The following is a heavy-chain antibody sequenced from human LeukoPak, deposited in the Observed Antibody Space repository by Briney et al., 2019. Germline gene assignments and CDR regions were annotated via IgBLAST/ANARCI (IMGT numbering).Heavy chain of an antibody. J-gene: IGHJ6*02. CDR2: ITGSGGTT. D-gene: IGHD3-10*01. V-gene: IGHV3-23*01. CDR1: GFTFSSYA. CDR3: AKVASGSGSMYYYGMDV. Sequence: GGSLRLSCAASGFTFSSYAMHWVRQAPGKGLEWVSAITGSGGTTYYAESVKGRFTISRDNSKNTLYLQMNSLRAEDTAVYHCAKVASGSGSMYYYGMDVWGQGTTVTVSS.